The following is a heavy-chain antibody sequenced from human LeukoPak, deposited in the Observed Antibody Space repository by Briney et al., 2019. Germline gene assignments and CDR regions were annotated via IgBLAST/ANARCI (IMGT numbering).Heavy chain of an antibody. V-gene: IGHV3-53*01. Sequence: GGSLRLSCAVSGYIVSGKYMGWVRQAPGKGLEYLSVIYSGGSTYYIDSVKGRFTISRDNSKNTLYLQMNSLRVEDTAVYYCVTPGPTVTGGFEYWGQGTLVTVSS. D-gene: IGHD4-17*01. CDR2: IYSGGST. J-gene: IGHJ4*02. CDR1: GYIVSGKY. CDR3: VTPGPTVTGGFEY.